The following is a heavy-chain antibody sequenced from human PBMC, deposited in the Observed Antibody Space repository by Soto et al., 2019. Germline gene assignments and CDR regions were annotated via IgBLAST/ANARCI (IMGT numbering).Heavy chain of an antibody. J-gene: IGHJ5*02. CDR3: ARITIATNNYKWFDT. CDR2: IYVTGAV. Sequence: SETLSLTCSVSGAALNSGNYYWSWIRQVPGKGLEWIGHIYVTGAVDYNPSLRDRITISQDTSERQFSLNLRLVTAADTAVYYCARITIATNNYKWFDTWGQGTLVIVSS. D-gene: IGHD3-3*01. CDR1: GAALNSGNYY. V-gene: IGHV4-31*03.